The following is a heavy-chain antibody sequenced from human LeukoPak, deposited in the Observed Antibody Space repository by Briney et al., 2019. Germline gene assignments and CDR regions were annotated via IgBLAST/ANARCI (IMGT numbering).Heavy chain of an antibody. CDR1: GFTFSSYA. V-gene: IGHV3-23*01. CDR2: ISGSGGST. J-gene: IGHJ6*02. D-gene: IGHD2-2*02. CDR3: ASSVRCSSTSCYTGYYYYGMDV. Sequence: PGRSLRLSCAASGFTFSSYAMSWVRQAPGKGLEWVSAISGSGGSTYYADSVKGRFTISRDNSKNTLYLQMNSLRAEDTAVYYCASSVRCSSTSCYTGYYYYGMDVWGQGTTVTVSS.